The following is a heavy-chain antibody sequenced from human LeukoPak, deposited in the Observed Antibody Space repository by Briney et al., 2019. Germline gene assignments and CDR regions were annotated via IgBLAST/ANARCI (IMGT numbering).Heavy chain of an antibody. V-gene: IGHV3-21*01. CDR2: ISSSSGYI. J-gene: IGHJ4*02. Sequence: GGSLRLSCAASGFTFSSYSMNWVRQAPGKGLEWVSSISSSSGYIYYADSVKGRFTISRDNAKNSLYLQMNSLRAEDTAVYYCARGASEVYSYGSFDYWGQGTLVTVSS. CDR1: GFTFSSYS. D-gene: IGHD5-18*01. CDR3: ARGASEVYSYGSFDY.